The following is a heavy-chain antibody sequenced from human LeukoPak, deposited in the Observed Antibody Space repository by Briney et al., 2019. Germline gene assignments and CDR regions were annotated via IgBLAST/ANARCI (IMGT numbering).Heavy chain of an antibody. Sequence: SVKVSCKASVGTFSSYAISWVRHAPGQGLEWMGGIIPIFGTANYAQKFQGRVTTTTDESTTTAYMELSSQRSEDTGVYYCARGVRFGELPVYYYMDVWGKETTVTVSS. CDR2: IIPIFGTA. CDR1: VGTFSSYA. D-gene: IGHD3-10*01. CDR3: ARGVRFGELPVYYYMDV. J-gene: IGHJ6*03. V-gene: IGHV1-69*05.